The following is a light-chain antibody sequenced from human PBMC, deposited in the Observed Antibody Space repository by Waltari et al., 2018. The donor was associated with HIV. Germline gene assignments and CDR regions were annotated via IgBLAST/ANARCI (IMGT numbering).Light chain of an antibody. CDR3: QQYDSFPWT. Sequence: DIQMTQSPSTLTASVGDRVTITCRASESISSWLAWYQQKPGKAPKLLIYKASSLESGVPSRFSGSASGTEFSLTISSLQPDDFATFYCQQYDSFPWTFDQGTKVGIK. V-gene: IGKV1-5*03. J-gene: IGKJ1*01. CDR1: ESISSW. CDR2: KAS.